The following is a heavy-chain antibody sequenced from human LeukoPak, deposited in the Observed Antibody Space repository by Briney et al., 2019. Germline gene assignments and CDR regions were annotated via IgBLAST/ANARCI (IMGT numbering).Heavy chain of an antibody. D-gene: IGHD1-26*01. CDR2: IYYSGST. J-gene: IGHJ3*02. Sequence: SETLSLTCTVSGGSIRSSSYYWGWIRQPPGKGLEWIGSIYYSGSTYYNPPLKSRVTISVDTSKNQFSLQLSSVTAADMAVYYCGRREDDFDIWGQGTMVTVSS. CDR3: GRREDDFDI. CDR1: GGSIRSSSYY. V-gene: IGHV4-39*01.